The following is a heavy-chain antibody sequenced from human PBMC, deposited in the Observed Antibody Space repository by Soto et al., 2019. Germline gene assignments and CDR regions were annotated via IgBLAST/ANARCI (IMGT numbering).Heavy chain of an antibody. J-gene: IGHJ3*02. V-gene: IGHV4-31*03. CDR3: ARGTESSIAARPAFDI. Sequence: SETLSLTCTVSGGSISSGGYYWSWIRQHPGKGLEWIGYIYYSGSTYYNPSLKSRVTISVDTSKNQFSLKLSSVTATDTAVYYCARGTESSIAARPAFDIWGQGTMVTVSS. CDR2: IYYSGST. CDR1: GGSISSGGYY. D-gene: IGHD6-6*01.